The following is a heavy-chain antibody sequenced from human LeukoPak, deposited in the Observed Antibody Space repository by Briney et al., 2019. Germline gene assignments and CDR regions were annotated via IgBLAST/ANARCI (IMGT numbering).Heavy chain of an antibody. V-gene: IGHV4-31*03. CDR2: ISHSGNT. Sequence: PSQTLSLTCTVSGGSITSGGYYWSWVRQYPGKGLEWIGYISHSGNTYYNASLKSRLTISMDTSKNQFSLTLTSVTAADTAVYYCARVGGFNGDFDYWGQGTLVTVSS. D-gene: IGHD3-3*01. CDR3: ARVGGFNGDFDY. CDR1: GGSITSGGYY. J-gene: IGHJ4*02.